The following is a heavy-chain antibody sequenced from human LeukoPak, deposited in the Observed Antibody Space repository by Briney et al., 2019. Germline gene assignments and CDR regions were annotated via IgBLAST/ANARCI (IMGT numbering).Heavy chain of an antibody. CDR2: ISAYNGNT. CDR1: GYTFTSYG. V-gene: IGHV1-18*01. CDR3: ARTRLDDYGDLHGYFDY. D-gene: IGHD4-17*01. J-gene: IGHJ4*02. Sequence: ASVKVSCKASGYTFTSYGISWVRQAPGQGLEWMGWISAYNGNTNYAQKLQGRVTMTTDTSTSTAYMELRSLRSDDTAVYYCARTRLDDYGDLHGYFDYWGQGTLVTVSS.